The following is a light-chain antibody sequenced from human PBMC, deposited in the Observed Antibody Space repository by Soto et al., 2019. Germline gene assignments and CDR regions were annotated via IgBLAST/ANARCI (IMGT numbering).Light chain of an antibody. J-gene: IGKJ1*01. CDR2: GAS. CDR3: QQYDTSPRT. V-gene: IGKV3-20*01. CDR1: QSVSSY. Sequence: EIVLTQSPGTLSLSPGERATPSCRASQSVSSYLAWYQQKPGQAPRLLIYGASSRATGIPDRFSGSGSGTDFTLTISRLEPEDFAMYYCQQYDTSPRTFGQGTKVDIK.